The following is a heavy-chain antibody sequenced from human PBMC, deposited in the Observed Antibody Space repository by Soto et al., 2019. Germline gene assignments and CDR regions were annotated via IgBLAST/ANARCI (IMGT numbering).Heavy chain of an antibody. Sequence: EVQLVESGGGLVKPGGSLRLSCAASGFSFGSYVMNWVRQAPGKGLEWVSSITTSSGSRYYADSVRGRFTISRDNAKNSLYLLMNSLRADDTAVYYCARSSTSGDVWGQGTTVTVSS. V-gene: IGHV3-21*01. D-gene: IGHD2-2*01. CDR3: ARSSTSGDV. CDR2: ITTSSGSR. CDR1: GFSFGSYV. J-gene: IGHJ6*02.